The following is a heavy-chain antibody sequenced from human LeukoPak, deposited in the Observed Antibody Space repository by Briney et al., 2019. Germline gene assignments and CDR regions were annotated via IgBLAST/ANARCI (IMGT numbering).Heavy chain of an antibody. Sequence: SETLSLTCTVSGGSISSYYWSWIRQPPGKGLEWIGYIYYSGSTNYNPSLKSRVTISVDTSKNQFSLKLSSVTAADTAVYYCARGYCGGDCYDFDYWGQGTLVTVSS. J-gene: IGHJ4*02. CDR3: ARGYCGGDCYDFDY. D-gene: IGHD2-21*02. CDR1: GGSISSYY. CDR2: IYYSGST. V-gene: IGHV4-59*12.